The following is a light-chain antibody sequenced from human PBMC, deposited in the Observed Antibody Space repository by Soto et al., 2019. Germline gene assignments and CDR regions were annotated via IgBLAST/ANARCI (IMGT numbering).Light chain of an antibody. Sequence: QSALTQPASVSGSPGQSITISCTGTSSDVGGYEYVSWYQQHPGKAPKLMIYEVRDRPSGVSSRFSGSKSGNTASPTISGLQAEDEADYYCSSYRGGSTYVFGTGTKVTVL. CDR3: SSYRGGSTYV. J-gene: IGLJ1*01. V-gene: IGLV2-14*01. CDR2: EVR. CDR1: SSDVGGYEY.